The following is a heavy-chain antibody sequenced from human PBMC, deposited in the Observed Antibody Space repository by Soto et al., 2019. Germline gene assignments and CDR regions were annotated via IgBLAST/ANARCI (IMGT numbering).Heavy chain of an antibody. V-gene: IGHV1-2*02. CDR2: INPNSGGT. D-gene: IGHD2-15*01. J-gene: IGHJ4*02. Sequence: GASVKVSCQAFGYPFTGYYMHWVRQAPGQGLEWMGWINPNSGGTKYAQKFQGRVTMTRDTSISTACMELSRLTSDDTAVYYCARVRYCSGGSCYELDSWGQGALVTVSS. CDR3: ARVRYCSGGSCYELDS. CDR1: GYPFTGYY.